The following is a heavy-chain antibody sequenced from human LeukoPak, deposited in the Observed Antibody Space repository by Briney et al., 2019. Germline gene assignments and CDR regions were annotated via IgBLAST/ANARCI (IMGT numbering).Heavy chain of an antibody. Sequence: ASVKVSCKASGYTFTNYGMNWVRQAPGQGLEWMGWINTNTGNPTYAQGFTGRFVFSLDTSVNTAYPQISSLKAEDTAVYYCARLSYCGGSSCYPDYWGQGTLITVSS. CDR3: ARLSYCGGSSCYPDY. CDR2: INTNTGNP. D-gene: IGHD2-2*01. CDR1: GYTFTNYG. V-gene: IGHV7-4-1*02. J-gene: IGHJ4*02.